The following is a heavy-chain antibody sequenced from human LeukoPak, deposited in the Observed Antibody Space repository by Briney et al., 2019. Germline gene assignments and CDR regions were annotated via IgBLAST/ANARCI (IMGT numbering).Heavy chain of an antibody. D-gene: IGHD3-9*01. J-gene: IGHJ5*02. V-gene: IGHV4-61*02. Sequence: SQTLSLTCTVSGDSVSSGSYFWTWIRQPAGKGLEWIGRIYTSGSTNYNPSLKSRVDISVDTSKNQFSLKLSSVTAADTAVYYCARDVQTMYPTDWYWGGAYWFDPWGQGTLVTVSS. CDR2: IYTSGST. CDR1: GDSVSSGSYF. CDR3: ARDVQTMYPTDWYWGGAYWFDP.